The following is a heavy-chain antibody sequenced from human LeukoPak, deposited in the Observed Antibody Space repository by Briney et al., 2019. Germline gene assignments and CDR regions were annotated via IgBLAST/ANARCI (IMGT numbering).Heavy chain of an antibody. Sequence: GASVKVSCKASGYTFTGYYMHWVRQAPGQGLEWMGIINPSGGSTSYAQKFQGRVTMTRDMSTSTVYMELSSLRSEDTALYYCARALLWFGDYWGQGTLVTVSS. J-gene: IGHJ4*02. D-gene: IGHD3-10*01. V-gene: IGHV1-46*01. CDR1: GYTFTGYY. CDR3: ARALLWFGDY. CDR2: INPSGGST.